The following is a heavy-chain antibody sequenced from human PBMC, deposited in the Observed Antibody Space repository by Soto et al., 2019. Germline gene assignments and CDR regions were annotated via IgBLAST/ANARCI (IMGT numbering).Heavy chain of an antibody. CDR2: MNPNSGNT. V-gene: IGHV1-8*01. Sequence: GASVKVSCKASGYTFTTYDINWVRQATGQGLEWMGWMNPNSGNTGFAQKFQGRVTITADESTSTAYMELSSLRSEDTAVYYCAAAAGTGDFDYWGQGTLVTVSS. D-gene: IGHD6-13*01. CDR1: GYTFTTYD. CDR3: AAAAGTGDFDY. J-gene: IGHJ4*02.